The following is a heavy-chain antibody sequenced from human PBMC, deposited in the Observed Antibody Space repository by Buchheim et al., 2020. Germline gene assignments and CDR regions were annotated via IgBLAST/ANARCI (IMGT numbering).Heavy chain of an antibody. CDR3: ARGGDGYNYYDY. Sequence: QLQLQESGPVLVRPSGTLSLTCAVSGASISSNNWWNWVRQPPGKGLQWIGDIFHTGSTHYKSSLKSRITISIDKSKNQFFLKLTSVTAADTAVYYCARGGDGYNYYDYWGQGTL. CDR1: GASISSNNW. D-gene: IGHD5-24*01. V-gene: IGHV4-4*02. J-gene: IGHJ4*02. CDR2: IFHTGST.